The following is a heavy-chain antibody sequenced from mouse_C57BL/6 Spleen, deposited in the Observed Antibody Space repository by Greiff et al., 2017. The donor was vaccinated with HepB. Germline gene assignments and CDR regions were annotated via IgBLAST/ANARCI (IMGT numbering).Heavy chain of an antibody. J-gene: IGHJ1*03. D-gene: IGHD1-1*01. V-gene: IGHV8-12*01. CDR2: IYWDDDK. Sequence: SSQTLSLTCSFSGFSLSTSGMGVSWIRQPSGKGLEWLAHIYWDDDKRYNPSLKSRLTISKDTSRNQVFLKITSVDTADTATYYCARNYGSSFYWYFDVWGTGTTVTVSS. CDR3: ARNYGSSFYWYFDV. CDR1: GFSLSTSGMG.